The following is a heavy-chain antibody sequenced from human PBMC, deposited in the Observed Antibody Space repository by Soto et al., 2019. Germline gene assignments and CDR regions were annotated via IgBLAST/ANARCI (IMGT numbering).Heavy chain of an antibody. V-gene: IGHV1-46*01. D-gene: IGHD3-22*01. Sequence: ASVKVSCKASGYTFTSYYMHWVRQAPGQGLEWMGIINPSGGSTSYAKKFQGRVTMTRDTSTSTVYMELSSLRSEDTAVYYCARLTADSSGYYLGRYWYFDLWGRGTLVTVSS. CDR1: GYTFTSYY. CDR2: INPSGGST. J-gene: IGHJ2*01. CDR3: ARLTADSSGYYLGRYWYFDL.